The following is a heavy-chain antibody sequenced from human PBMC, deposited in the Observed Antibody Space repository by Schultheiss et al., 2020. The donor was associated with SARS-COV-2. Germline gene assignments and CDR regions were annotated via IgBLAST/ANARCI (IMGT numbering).Heavy chain of an antibody. Sequence: GGSLRLSCAASGFTFSSYAMSWVRQAPGKGLEWVSVIYSGGSTYYSDSVKGRFTISRDNSKNTLYLQMNSLKTEDTAVYYCTTVLWGIAVAGHHWGQGTLVTVSS. D-gene: IGHD6-19*01. J-gene: IGHJ1*01. V-gene: IGHV3-23*03. CDR3: TTVLWGIAVAGHH. CDR1: GFTFSSYA. CDR2: IYSGGST.